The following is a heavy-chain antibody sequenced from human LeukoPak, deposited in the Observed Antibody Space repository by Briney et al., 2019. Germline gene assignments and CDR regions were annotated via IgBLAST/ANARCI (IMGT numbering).Heavy chain of an antibody. CDR1: GGSISSGDYY. CDR2: IYYSGST. Sequence: SETLSLTCTVSGGSISSGDYYWSWIRQPPGKGLEWIGYIYYSGSTYYNPSLKSRVTISVDTSKNQFSLKLSSVTAADTAVYYCATMDLYSSSYFFDYWGQGTLVTVSS. D-gene: IGHD6-6*01. CDR3: ATMDLYSSSYFFDY. V-gene: IGHV4-30-4*08. J-gene: IGHJ4*02.